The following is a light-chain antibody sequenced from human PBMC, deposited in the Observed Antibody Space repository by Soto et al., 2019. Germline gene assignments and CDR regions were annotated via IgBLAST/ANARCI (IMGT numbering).Light chain of an antibody. CDR2: GAS. CDR3: QQYNNWPWT. CDR1: QAVSSN. Sequence: EIGMTQSPATLSVSPGEGATLSWRASQAVSSNLAWYQEKPGKAPRLLIYGASTRATGFPARLSGSGSGTDLTLTISSLQSEDFAVYYCQQYNNWPWTFGHGTKVDIK. V-gene: IGKV3-15*01. J-gene: IGKJ1*01.